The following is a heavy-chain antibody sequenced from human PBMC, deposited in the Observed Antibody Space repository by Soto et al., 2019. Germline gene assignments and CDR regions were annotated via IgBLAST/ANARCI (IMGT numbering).Heavy chain of an antibody. CDR2: IYWDDDK. CDR3: AQIPNYYQYDWFDP. D-gene: IGHD3-16*01. CDR1: GFSLTTRGVG. J-gene: IGHJ5*02. V-gene: IGHV2-5*02. Sequence: QITLKESGPTLVKPTQTLTLTCTFSGFSLTTRGVGVGWIRQPPGKALECLALIYWDDDKRYSPSLQSRLSITKDTSKNQVVLTTTNVVPVDTATYYCAQIPNYYQYDWFDPWGQGTLVSVSS.